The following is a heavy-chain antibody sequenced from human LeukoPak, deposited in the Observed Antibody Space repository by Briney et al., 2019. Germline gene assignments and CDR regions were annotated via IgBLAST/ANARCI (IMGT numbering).Heavy chain of an antibody. Sequence: SETLSLTCTVSGSSISGSYWSWIRQPPGKGLEWIAYMYNSGSTNYNPSLKSRVTISIDTSKNQFSLKLSSVTAADTAVYYCARDRYCSSTSCYTAGGWFDPWGQGTLVTVSS. CDR2: MYNSGST. D-gene: IGHD2-2*02. CDR3: ARDRYCSSTSCYTAGGWFDP. J-gene: IGHJ5*02. CDR1: GSSISGSY. V-gene: IGHV4-59*12.